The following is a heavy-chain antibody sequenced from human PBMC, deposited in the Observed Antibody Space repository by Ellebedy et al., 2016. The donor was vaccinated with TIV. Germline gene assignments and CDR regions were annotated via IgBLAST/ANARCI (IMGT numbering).Heavy chain of an antibody. CDR1: GFTFSSYG. J-gene: IGHJ4*02. Sequence: GGSLRLSCAASGFTFSSYGMHWVRQAPGKGLEWVAIISYDGSDKNYADSVKGRFTISRENSKNTLYLQMTSLRAEDTAVYYCARDSSGYCQLDYWGQGTLVTVFS. V-gene: IGHV3-33*01. CDR3: ARDSSGYCQLDY. D-gene: IGHD3-22*01. CDR2: ISYDGSDK.